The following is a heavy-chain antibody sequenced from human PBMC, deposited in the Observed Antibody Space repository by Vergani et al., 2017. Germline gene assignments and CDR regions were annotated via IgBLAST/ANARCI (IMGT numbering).Heavy chain of an antibody. J-gene: IGHJ4*02. D-gene: IGHD6-19*01. V-gene: IGHV4-39*01. CDR2: IYYTGST. CDR1: GDSISSHTSY. Sequence: QLRLQEAGPGLVKPSDTLSLTCSVSGDSISSHTSYWSWIRQTPGMGLEWIGSIYYTGSTYYNPSLKSRVTISVDVSKNQFSLRLTSVNAADTAFYYCARQGQWLDADYWGQGTLVTVSS. CDR3: ARQGQWLDADY.